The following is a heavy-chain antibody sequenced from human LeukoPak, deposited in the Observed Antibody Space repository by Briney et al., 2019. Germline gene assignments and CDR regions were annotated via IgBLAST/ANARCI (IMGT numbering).Heavy chain of an antibody. D-gene: IGHD1-26*01. Sequence: GASVKVSCQASGYTFTSYGISWVRQAPGQGLEWMGWISAYNGNTNYAQKLQGRVTMTTDTSTSTAYMELRSLRSDDTAVYYCAGEGATTTWYYYYYMDVWGKGTTVTVSS. CDR1: GYTFTSYG. CDR2: ISAYNGNT. V-gene: IGHV1-18*01. J-gene: IGHJ6*03. CDR3: AGEGATTTWYYYYYMDV.